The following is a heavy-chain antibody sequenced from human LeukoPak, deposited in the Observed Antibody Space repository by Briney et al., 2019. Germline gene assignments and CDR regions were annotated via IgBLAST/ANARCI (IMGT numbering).Heavy chain of an antibody. J-gene: IGHJ3*02. V-gene: IGHV3-9*02. CDR2: ISWNSGSI. CDR3: AKDIWNGSGSYGSNAFDI. CDR1: GFTSDDYA. Sequence: GGSLRLSCAASGFTSDDYAMHWVRQAPGKGLEWVSGISWNSGSIGYADSVKGRFTISRDNAKNSLYLQMNSLRAEDTALYYCAKDIWNGSGSYGSNAFDIWGQGTMVTVSS. D-gene: IGHD3-10*01.